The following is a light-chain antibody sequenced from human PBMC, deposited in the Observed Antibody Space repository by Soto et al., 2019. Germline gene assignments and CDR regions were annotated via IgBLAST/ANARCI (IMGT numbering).Light chain of an antibody. CDR1: QSVASRN. V-gene: IGKV3-20*01. J-gene: IGKJ1*01. Sequence: EIVLTQSPGTLSLSPGERATLSCRASQSVASRNLAWYQQRSGQAPRLLIYGTSSRAIHTPDRFSGSGSGTDFTLTISDLEPEDFAVYFCQHFGNSLWTFGKGTKVEI. CDR3: QHFGNSLWT. CDR2: GTS.